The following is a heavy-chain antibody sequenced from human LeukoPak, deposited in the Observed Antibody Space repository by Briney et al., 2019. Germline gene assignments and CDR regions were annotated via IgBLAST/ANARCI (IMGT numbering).Heavy chain of an antibody. CDR3: AKGSRYIWNSEYYFDY. Sequence: GGSLRLSCAASGFIFDTYGMNWVRQAPGKGLEWVSTISGGGGTTNYADSVKGRFTISRDNSKNTLYLQMNSLRAEDTAVYFCAKGSRYIWNSEYYFDYWGQGTLVTVPS. V-gene: IGHV3-23*01. D-gene: IGHD1-7*01. J-gene: IGHJ4*02. CDR1: GFIFDTYG. CDR2: ISGGGGTT.